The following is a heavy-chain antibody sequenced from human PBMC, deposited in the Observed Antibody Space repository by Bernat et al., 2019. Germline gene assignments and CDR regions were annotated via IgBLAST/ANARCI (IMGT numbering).Heavy chain of an antibody. CDR1: GFNFGGYW. D-gene: IGHD6-13*01. Sequence: EVQLVESGGGLVQPGGSLRLSCAASGFNFGGYWMTWVRQAPGKGLEWVANIKQDGSERFYVDSVKGRFTISRDNAKNSLYLQMTSLRAEDTAVYYCAKCIVAAGCSLYYHYGMDVWGQGTTVTVSS. CDR2: IKQDGSER. CDR3: AKCIVAAGCSLYYHYGMDV. J-gene: IGHJ6*02. V-gene: IGHV3-7*02.